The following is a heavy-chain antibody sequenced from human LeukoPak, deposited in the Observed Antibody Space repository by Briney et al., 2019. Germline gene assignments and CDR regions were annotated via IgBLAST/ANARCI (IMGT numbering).Heavy chain of an antibody. V-gene: IGHV4-61*01. CDR2: IYYSGST. CDR1: GGSVSSGSYY. CDR3: ATTFYGSSFGDYYGMDV. D-gene: IGHD3-22*01. Sequence: ASETLSLTCTVSGGSVSSGSYYWSWIRQPPGKGLEWIGYIYYSGSTNYNPSLKSRVSMSVDTSKNQFSLKLSSVTAADTAVYYCATTFYGSSFGDYYGMDVWGQGTTVTVSS. J-gene: IGHJ6*02.